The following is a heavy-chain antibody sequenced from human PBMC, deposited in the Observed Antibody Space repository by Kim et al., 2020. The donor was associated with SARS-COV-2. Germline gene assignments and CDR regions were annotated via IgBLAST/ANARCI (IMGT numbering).Heavy chain of an antibody. Sequence: ETLSLTCSVSGASISSSGYYWGWIRQPPGKGLEWIASIYLDGSTFYNPSLESRVTISVDTSRNQFSLKLISATAPDTAVYYCARTFYYDRTGDYYAGGNWFDPWGQGTLATVSS. CDR1: GASISSSGYY. D-gene: IGHD3-22*01. J-gene: IGHJ5*02. V-gene: IGHV4-39*01. CDR3: ARTFYYDRTGDYYAGGNWFDP. CDR2: IYLDGST.